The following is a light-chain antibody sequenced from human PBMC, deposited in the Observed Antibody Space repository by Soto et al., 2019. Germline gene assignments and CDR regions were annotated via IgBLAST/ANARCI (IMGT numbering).Light chain of an antibody. CDR1: QSVGSL. Sequence: EIVLTQSPATLSLSPGEGATLSCRASQSVGSLLAWYQQKPGQAPRLVIYDASNRATGIPARFSGSGSGTDFTLHISSLEPEDFAVYYCQKRSNWPITFGQGTRLEIK. CDR3: QKRSNWPIT. J-gene: IGKJ5*01. CDR2: DAS. V-gene: IGKV3-11*01.